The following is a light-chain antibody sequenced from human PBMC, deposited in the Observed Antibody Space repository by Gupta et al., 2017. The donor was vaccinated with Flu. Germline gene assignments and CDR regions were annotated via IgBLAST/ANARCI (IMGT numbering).Light chain of an antibody. CDR2: GAS. CDR3: QQYKNWPPMYT. J-gene: IGKJ2*01. Sequence: LSVSPGERATLSCRASQTINTNLAWYQQKPGQAPRLLIFGASTRATAVPVRFSGSGSGTEFTLTISSLQSEDFAVYYCQQYKNWPPMYTFGQVTTLEI. CDR1: QTINTN. V-gene: IGKV3-15*01.